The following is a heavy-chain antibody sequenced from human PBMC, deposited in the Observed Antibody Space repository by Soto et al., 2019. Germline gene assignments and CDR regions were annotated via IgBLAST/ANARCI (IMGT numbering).Heavy chain of an antibody. CDR2: ISAYNGNT. D-gene: IGHD3-10*01. CDR3: ARDRYMVRGVIIRPIFDY. V-gene: IGHV1-18*04. CDR1: GYTFTSYG. Sequence: ASVKVSCKASGYTFTSYGISWVRQAPGQGLEWMGWISAYNGNTNYAQKLQGRVTMTTDTSTSTAYMELRSLRSGDTAVYYCARDRYMVRGVIIRPIFDYWGQGTLVTVSS. J-gene: IGHJ4*02.